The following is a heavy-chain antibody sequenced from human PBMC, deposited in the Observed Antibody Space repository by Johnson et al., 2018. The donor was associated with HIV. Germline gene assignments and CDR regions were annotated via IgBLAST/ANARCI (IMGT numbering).Heavy chain of an antibody. Sequence: QVQLVESGGGVVQPGRSLRLSCAASGFSFSNYAMDWVRQAPGKGLEWVAFIRYDGSNKYYADSVKGRFTISRDNAKNSLYLQMNSLRDEDTAIYYCARENNWNYEEYGFDIWGQGTMVTVSS. CDR3: ARENNWNYEEYGFDI. D-gene: IGHD1-7*01. V-gene: IGHV3-33*08. CDR1: GFSFSNYA. CDR2: IRYDGSNK. J-gene: IGHJ3*02.